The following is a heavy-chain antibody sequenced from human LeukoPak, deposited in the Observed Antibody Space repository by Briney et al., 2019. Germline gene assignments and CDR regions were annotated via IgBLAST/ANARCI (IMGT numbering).Heavy chain of an antibody. J-gene: IGHJ5*02. CDR3: ARVALTTYYYDSSGPYSSWFDP. D-gene: IGHD3-22*01. CDR2: TYYRSKWYN. CDR1: GDSVSSNSAA. V-gene: IGHV6-1*01. Sequence: PSQTLSLTCAISGDSVSSNSAAWNWIRQSPSRGLEWLGRTYYRSKWYNDYAVSVKSRITINPDTSKNQFSLQLNSVTPEDTAVYYCARVALTTYYYDSSGPYSSWFDPWGQGTLVTVSS.